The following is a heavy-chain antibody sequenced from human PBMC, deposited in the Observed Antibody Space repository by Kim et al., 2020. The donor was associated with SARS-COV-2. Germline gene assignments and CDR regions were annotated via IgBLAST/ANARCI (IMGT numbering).Heavy chain of an antibody. V-gene: IGHV4-34*01. CDR3: ARGESVATIDY. J-gene: IGHJ4*02. CDR1: GGSFSGYY. CDR2: INHSGST. Sequence: SETLSLTCAVYGGSFSGYYWSWIRQPPGKGLEWIGEINHSGSTNYNPSLKSRVTISVDTSKNQFSLKLSSVTAADTAVYYCARGESVATIDYWGQGTLVT. D-gene: IGHD5-12*01.